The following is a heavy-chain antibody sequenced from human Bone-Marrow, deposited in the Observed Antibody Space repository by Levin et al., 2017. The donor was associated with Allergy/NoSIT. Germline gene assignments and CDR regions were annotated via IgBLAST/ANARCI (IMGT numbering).Heavy chain of an antibody. D-gene: IGHD2-2*02. J-gene: IGHJ4*02. CDR3: AKGGDIVVVPAAIADY. Sequence: GGSLRLSCAASGFTFSSYGMHWVRQAPGKGLEWVAVISYDGSNKYYADSVKGRFTISRDNSKNTLYLQMNSLRAEDTAVYYCAKGGDIVVVPAAIADYWGQGTLVTVSS. V-gene: IGHV3-30*18. CDR2: ISYDGSNK. CDR1: GFTFSSYG.